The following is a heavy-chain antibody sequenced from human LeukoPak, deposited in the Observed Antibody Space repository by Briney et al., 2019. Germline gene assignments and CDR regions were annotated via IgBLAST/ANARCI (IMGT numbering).Heavy chain of an antibody. CDR3: ARRKAKTPNYFDY. CDR2: IYYSGNT. J-gene: IGHJ4*02. CDR1: GGSLSGYY. Sequence: SGPTLVKPSETLSLTCTVSGGSLSGYYWSWIRQPPGKGLEWIGYIYYSGNTNYNPSLKSRVTISLDTSKNQFSLKLTSVTAADTAMYYCARRKAKTPNYFDYWGQGALVTVSS. V-gene: IGHV4-59*08.